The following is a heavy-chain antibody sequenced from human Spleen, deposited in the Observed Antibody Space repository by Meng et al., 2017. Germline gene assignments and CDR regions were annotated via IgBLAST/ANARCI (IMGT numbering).Heavy chain of an antibody. CDR1: GYTFSNYA. J-gene: IGHJ4*02. V-gene: IGHV1-3*04. CDR2: INTDNGHT. CDR3: ARSWITEMANFDS. D-gene: IGHD5-24*01. Sequence: QVKFVQSGAEVKKPGASVKVSCKASGYTFSNYAMHWVRQAPGQRPEWMGWINTDNGHTRYSQRFQARLTILRDTSASTAYMELSSLRSEDTAVYYCARSWITEMANFDSWGQGTLVTVSS.